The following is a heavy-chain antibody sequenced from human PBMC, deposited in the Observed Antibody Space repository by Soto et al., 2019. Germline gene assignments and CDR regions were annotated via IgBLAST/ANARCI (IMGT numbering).Heavy chain of an antibody. Sequence: ASVKVSCQASGYTFTSYDINWVRQATGQGLEWMGWMNPNSGNTGYAQKFQGRVTMTRNTSISTAYMELSSLRSEDTAVYYCARDPDTALDYNWFDPWGQGTLVTVSS. D-gene: IGHD5-18*01. V-gene: IGHV1-8*01. CDR1: GYTFTSYD. CDR3: ARDPDTALDYNWFDP. J-gene: IGHJ5*02. CDR2: MNPNSGNT.